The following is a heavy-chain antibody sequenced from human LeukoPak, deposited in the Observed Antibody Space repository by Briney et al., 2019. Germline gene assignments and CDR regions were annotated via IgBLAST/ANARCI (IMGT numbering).Heavy chain of an antibody. J-gene: IGHJ4*02. CDR1: GGTFSSYA. Sequence: GASVKVSCKASGGTFSSYAISWVRQAPGQGLEWMGRIIPIFGIANYAQKFQGRVTITADKSTSTAYMELSSLRSGDTAVYCCTVAGTGMLDYWGQGTLVTVSS. D-gene: IGHD6-19*01. CDR3: TVAGTGMLDY. V-gene: IGHV1-69*04. CDR2: IIPIFGIA.